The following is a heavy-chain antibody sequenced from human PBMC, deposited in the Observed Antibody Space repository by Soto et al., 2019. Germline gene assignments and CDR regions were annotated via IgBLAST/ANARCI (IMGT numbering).Heavy chain of an antibody. V-gene: IGHV4-39*01. Sequence: QLQLQESGPGLVKPSETLSLTCTVSGGSIDRSNYYWDWIRQPPGKGLEWIGTTYYNGNAYYNPSPKSRVTMSVDTSKNKFSLKLISVTAADTAVYYCARHFVAVVIKGWGYWGQGTLVTVSS. J-gene: IGHJ4*02. CDR1: GGSIDRSNYY. D-gene: IGHD3-22*01. CDR2: TYYNGNA. CDR3: ARHFVAVVIKGWGY.